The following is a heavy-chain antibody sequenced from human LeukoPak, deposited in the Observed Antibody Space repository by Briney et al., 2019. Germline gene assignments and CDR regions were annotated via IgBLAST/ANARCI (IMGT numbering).Heavy chain of an antibody. CDR1: GFTFNDYG. CDR2: ISSSSSYT. CDR3: ARSVTMIRDYYYYYGMDV. Sequence: GGSLRLSCAASGFTFNDYGMIWVRQAPGKGLEWVSYISSSSSYTNYADSVKGRFTISRDNAKNSLYLQMNSLRAEDTAVYYCARSVTMIRDYYYYYGMDVWGQGTTVTVSS. J-gene: IGHJ6*02. V-gene: IGHV3-11*03. D-gene: IGHD3-10*01.